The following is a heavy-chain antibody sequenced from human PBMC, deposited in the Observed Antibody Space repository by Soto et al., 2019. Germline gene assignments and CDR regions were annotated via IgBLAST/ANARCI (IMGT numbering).Heavy chain of an antibody. Sequence: EVHLLESGGGLVQPGGSLRLSCAASGFTFSSYAMTWVRQAPGKGLEWVSGISVDGRRTYYADSVKGRFTISRDNSENKLYLTMTSLRAGDTAVYYCTKSGSLLTGNNWFDRWGQGTLGSVSS. V-gene: IGHV3-23*01. CDR2: ISVDGRRT. D-gene: IGHD3-9*01. J-gene: IGHJ5*02. CDR1: GFTFSSYA. CDR3: TKSGSLLTGNNWFDR.